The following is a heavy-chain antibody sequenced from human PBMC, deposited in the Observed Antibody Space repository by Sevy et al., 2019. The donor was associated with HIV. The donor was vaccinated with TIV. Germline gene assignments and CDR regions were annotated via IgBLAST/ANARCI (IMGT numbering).Heavy chain of an antibody. D-gene: IGHD3-22*01. CDR2: ISSSGSPI. V-gene: IGHV3-48*03. J-gene: IGHJ6*02. CDR3: ARDLPGDSRMDV. Sequence: GGSLRLSCAVSGFTFSSYEMNCVRQAPGKGLEWVSYISSSGSPIYYADSVKGRFTISRDNAKNSLYLQMNSLRAEDTGVYYCARDLPGDSRMDVWGQGTTVTVSS. CDR1: GFTFSSYE.